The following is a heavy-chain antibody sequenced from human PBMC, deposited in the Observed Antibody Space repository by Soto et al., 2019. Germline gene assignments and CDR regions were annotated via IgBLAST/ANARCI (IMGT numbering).Heavy chain of an antibody. CDR1: GFTFSSYE. V-gene: IGHV3-48*03. J-gene: IGHJ6*02. CDR3: VRAPGGWYLDYYYGMDV. CDR2: ISSSGSTI. D-gene: IGHD6-19*01. Sequence: EVQLVESGGGLVQPGGSLRLSCAASGFTFSSYEMNWVRQAPGKGLEWVSYISSSGSTIYYADSVKGRFTISRDNAKNSLYLQMNSLRAEDTAVYYCVRAPGGWYLDYYYGMDVWGQGTTVTVSS.